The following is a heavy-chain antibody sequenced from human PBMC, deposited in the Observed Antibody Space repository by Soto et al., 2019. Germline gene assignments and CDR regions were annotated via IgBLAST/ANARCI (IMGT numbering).Heavy chain of an antibody. V-gene: IGHV3-30-3*01. D-gene: IGHD2-2*01. Sequence: QVQLVESGGGVVQPGRSLRLSCAASGFTFSSYAMHWVRQAPGKGLEWVAVISYDGSNKYYADSVKGRFTIPRDNSKNTLYRQMNSMRAEDTAVYYCAREGPYCISTGCYLVYGMDVWGQGTTVTVSS. J-gene: IGHJ6*02. CDR1: GFTFSSYA. CDR3: AREGPYCISTGCYLVYGMDV. CDR2: ISYDGSNK.